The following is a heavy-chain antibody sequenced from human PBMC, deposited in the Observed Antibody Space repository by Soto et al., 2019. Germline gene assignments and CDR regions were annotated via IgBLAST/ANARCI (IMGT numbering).Heavy chain of an antibody. J-gene: IGHJ4*02. CDR3: AKERATTTAFDY. V-gene: IGHV3-23*01. Sequence: VGSLRLSCAASGFTFSRDGMSWVRQAPGKGLEWVSLITDNGGSTYYADSVEGRFTISRDNTKNTLSLQMNSLRAEDTAVYYCAKERATTTAFDYWGQGALVTVSS. D-gene: IGHD4-17*01. CDR1: GFTFSRDG. CDR2: ITDNGGST.